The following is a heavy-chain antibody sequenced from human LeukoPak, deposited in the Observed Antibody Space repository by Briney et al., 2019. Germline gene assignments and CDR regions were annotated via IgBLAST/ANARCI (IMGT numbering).Heavy chain of an antibody. CDR3: ATGTTVNAFDY. V-gene: IGHV5-51*01. CDR1: GYSFTSYW. CDR2: ISPGDSDT. D-gene: IGHD4-17*01. Sequence: GESLKISCRGSGYSFTSYWIAWVRQMPGKGLEWMGIISPGDSDTKYSPSFEGQVTISADKSISTAYLQWSSLKASDSAMYYCATGTTVNAFDYWGQGTLVTVSS. J-gene: IGHJ4*02.